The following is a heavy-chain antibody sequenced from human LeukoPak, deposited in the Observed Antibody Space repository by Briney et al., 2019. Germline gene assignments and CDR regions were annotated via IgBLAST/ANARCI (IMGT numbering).Heavy chain of an antibody. J-gene: IGHJ4*02. D-gene: IGHD1-1*01. Sequence: HPGGSLRLSCTASGFSFSTYSMNWVRQAPGKGLEWVSYIVGSSSNMYYADSVKGRFTISRDNAKNSLYLQMGSLRAEDTAVYYCATDTPETAAFDYWGQGTLVTVS. CDR3: ATDTPETAAFDY. CDR1: GFSFSTYS. V-gene: IGHV3-48*04. CDR2: IVGSSSNM.